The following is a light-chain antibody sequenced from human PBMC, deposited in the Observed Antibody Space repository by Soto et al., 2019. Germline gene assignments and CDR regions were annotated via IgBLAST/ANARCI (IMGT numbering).Light chain of an antibody. V-gene: IGLV2-8*01. J-gene: IGLJ1*01. CDR2: EVS. CDR3: SSFAGRTPYV. Sequence: QPVLTQPPSAYGSTGQSVTISCTGTSSDVGGYNDVSWYQQHPGKAPKLIIYEVSKRPSGVPDRFSGSKSGNTASLTVSGLQAEDEADYYCSSFAGRTPYVFGTGTKVTVL. CDR1: SSDVGGYND.